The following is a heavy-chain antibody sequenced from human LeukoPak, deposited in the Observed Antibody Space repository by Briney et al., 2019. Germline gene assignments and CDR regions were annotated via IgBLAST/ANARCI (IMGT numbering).Heavy chain of an antibody. CDR2: ISSSSSYI. CDR1: GFTFSYYS. V-gene: IGHV3-21*01. Sequence: GGSLRLSCAASGFTFSYYSMNWVRQAPGKGLEWVSSISSSSSYIYCADSVKGRFTISRDNAKNSLYLQMNSLRAEDTAVYYCARDLDLFDYWGQGTLVTVSS. J-gene: IGHJ4*02. CDR3: ARDLDLFDY.